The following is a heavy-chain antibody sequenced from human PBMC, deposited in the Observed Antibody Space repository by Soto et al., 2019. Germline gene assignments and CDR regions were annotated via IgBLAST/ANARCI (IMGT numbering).Heavy chain of an antibody. Sequence: QVQLQQWGAGLLKPSETLSLTCAVYGGSFSGYYWTWIRQPPGTGLEWIGEINHSGSTNYNPSLKRRVTISVDTCKNQFSLKRTSVTAADTAVYYCARDKITGLFDYWGQGTVVTVSP. CDR1: GGSFSGYY. D-gene: IGHD2-8*02. V-gene: IGHV4-34*01. J-gene: IGHJ4*02. CDR2: INHSGST. CDR3: ARDKITGLFDY.